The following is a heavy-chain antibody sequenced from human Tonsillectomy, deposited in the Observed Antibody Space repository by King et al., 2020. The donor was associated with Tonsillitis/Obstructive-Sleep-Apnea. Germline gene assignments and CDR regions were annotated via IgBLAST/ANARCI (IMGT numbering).Heavy chain of an antibody. Sequence: VQLVESGGGLVQPGGSLRLSCAASGFTFSSYAMTWVRQAPGRGLEWVSVISGTGGRTNYANSVKGRFTISRDNSKNTLYLQMTSLRADDTAMYYCAKSIDLIAEVIRSDAFDSGGQGTMVTVSA. D-gene: IGHD3-22*01. V-gene: IGHV3-23*04. CDR2: ISGTGGRT. CDR3: AKSIDLIAEVIRSDAFDS. CDR1: GFTFSSYA. J-gene: IGHJ3*02.